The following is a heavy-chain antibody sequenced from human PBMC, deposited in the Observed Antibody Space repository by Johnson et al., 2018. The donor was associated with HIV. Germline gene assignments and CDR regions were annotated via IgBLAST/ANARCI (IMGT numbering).Heavy chain of an antibody. Sequence: VSGINWHGDSTGYADSVKGRFTISRDNAKNSLYLQMNSLKAEDTAMFYCAKYNWNHDAFDIWGQGTKVTVSS. CDR3: AKYNWNHDAFDI. D-gene: IGHD1-20*01. V-gene: IGHV3-20*03. CDR2: INWHGDST. J-gene: IGHJ3*02.